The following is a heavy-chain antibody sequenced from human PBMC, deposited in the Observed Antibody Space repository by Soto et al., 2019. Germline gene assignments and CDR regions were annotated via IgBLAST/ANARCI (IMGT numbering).Heavy chain of an antibody. CDR2: IWSDGSNK. J-gene: IGHJ4*02. D-gene: IGHD6-6*01. V-gene: IGHV3-33*01. CDR1: GFTFSDYG. CDR3: AREGRDYSSSFLGPTPFDY. Sequence: GGSLRLSCAASGFTFSDYGMHWVRQAPGKGLEWVAVIWSDGSNKFYADSVKGRFAISRDNSKNTLYLQMNSLRAEDTAVYYCAREGRDYSSSFLGPTPFDYWGQGTLVTVSS.